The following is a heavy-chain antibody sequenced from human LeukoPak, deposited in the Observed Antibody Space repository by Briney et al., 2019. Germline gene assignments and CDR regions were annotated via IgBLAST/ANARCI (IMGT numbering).Heavy chain of an antibody. CDR3: ARGSTGYCTSTSCYKGRNNWFDP. CDR2: INHSGST. J-gene: IGHJ5*02. CDR1: GGSFSGYF. V-gene: IGHV4-34*01. D-gene: IGHD2-2*02. Sequence: SETLSLTCAVYGGSFSGYFWSWIRQPPGKGLEWIGEINHSGSTNYNPSLKSRVTISVDTSKNQFSLKLSSVTAADTAVYYCARGSTGYCTSTSCYKGRNNWFDPWGRGTLVTVSS.